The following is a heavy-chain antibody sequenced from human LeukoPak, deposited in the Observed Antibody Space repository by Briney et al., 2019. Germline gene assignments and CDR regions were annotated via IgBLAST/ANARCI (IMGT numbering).Heavy chain of an antibody. Sequence: PGRSLRLSCAASRFTFSSYAMSWVRQAPGKGLEWVSVISGSGGSTYYADSVKGRFTISRDNSKNTLYLQMNSLRAEDTAAYYCAKSYDSSGYPGFDYWGQGTLVTVSS. CDR3: AKSYDSSGYPGFDY. J-gene: IGHJ4*02. CDR1: RFTFSSYA. D-gene: IGHD3-22*01. CDR2: ISGSGGST. V-gene: IGHV3-23*01.